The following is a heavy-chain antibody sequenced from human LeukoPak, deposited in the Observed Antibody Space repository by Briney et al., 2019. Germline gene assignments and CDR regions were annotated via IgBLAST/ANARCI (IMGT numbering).Heavy chain of an antibody. CDR2: INGSGGST. D-gene: IGHD2-2*01. V-gene: IGHV3-23*01. CDR3: GGAIVVVPARSFDY. J-gene: IGHJ4*02. CDR1: GFTFSSYA. Sequence: GGSLRLSCAASGFTFSSYAMSWVRQAPGKGLEWVSAINGSGGSTYYADSVKGRFTISRDNSKNTLYLQMNSLRAEDTAVYYCGGAIVVVPARSFDYWGQGTLVTVSS.